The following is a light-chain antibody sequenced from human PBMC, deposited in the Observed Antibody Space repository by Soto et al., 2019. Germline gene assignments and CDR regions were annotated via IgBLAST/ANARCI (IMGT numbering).Light chain of an antibody. J-gene: IGKJ1*01. CDR3: HQYKSYPWT. Sequence: DIQMTQSPSTLSASVGDGVTITCRASQTISGWLAWYQQRPGKAPKLLISDASSLRSGVPSRFRGSGAGTEFTLTIRSLQPDDFGSYYCHQYKSYPWTFGHGTKVEV. V-gene: IGKV1-5*01. CDR2: DAS. CDR1: QTISGW.